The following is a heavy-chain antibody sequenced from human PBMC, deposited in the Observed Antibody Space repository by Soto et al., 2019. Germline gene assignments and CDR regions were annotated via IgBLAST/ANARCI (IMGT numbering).Heavy chain of an antibody. CDR2: IIPIFRTP. V-gene: IGHV1-69*01. D-gene: IGHD5-12*01. CDR1: GVTFSSFA. J-gene: IGHJ5*02. CDR3: ARSTGSGFRPGTHRFNWFDP. Sequence: QVQLVQSGAEVKQPGSSVKVSCQASGVTFSSFAINWVRQAPGQGLEWMGGIIPIFRTPNYAQNFQGRVTITADESTRSVYMELSRLRSEDTAVYYCARSTGSGFRPGTHRFNWFDPWGQGTLVTVSS.